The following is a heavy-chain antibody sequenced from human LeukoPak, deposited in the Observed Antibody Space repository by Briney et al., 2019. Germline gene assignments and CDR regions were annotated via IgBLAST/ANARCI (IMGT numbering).Heavy chain of an antibody. V-gene: IGHV3-7*01. CDR2: IKQDGSEK. D-gene: IGHD1-26*01. CDR3: ARGSDGAFDH. CDR1: GFTFSSYW. J-gene: IGHJ4*02. Sequence: GGSLRLSCVASGFTFSSYWINWVRQAPGKGLQWVANIKQDGSEKYYVDSVKGRFTISRVNAKNSLYLQMNSLRAEDTALYYCARGSDGAFDHWGQGTLVTVSS.